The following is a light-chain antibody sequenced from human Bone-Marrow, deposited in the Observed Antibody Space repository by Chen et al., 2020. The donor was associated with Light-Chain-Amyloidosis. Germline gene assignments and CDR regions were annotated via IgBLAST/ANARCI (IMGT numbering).Light chain of an antibody. V-gene: IGLV2-14*01. CDR2: EVS. CDR3: SSFTSSTTWV. J-gene: IGLJ3*02. CDR1: SSDVGSYNY. Sequence: QSALTQPASVSGFPGQSITISCTGTSSDVGSYNYASWYQQHPGKAPKLMICEVSNRPSGVSDRFYGSKSGNTASLTISGLQAEDEADYYCSSFTSSTTWVFGGGTKLTVL.